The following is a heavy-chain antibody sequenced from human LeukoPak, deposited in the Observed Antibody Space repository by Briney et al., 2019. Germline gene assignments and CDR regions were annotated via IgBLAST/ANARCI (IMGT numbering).Heavy chain of an antibody. V-gene: IGHV4-59*01. J-gene: IGHJ3*02. CDR1: GGSIKASH. Sequence: SETLSLTCTVSGGSIKASHWTWIRQPPGKGLEWIGYIYYSGTASYNPALKSRVTISVDTSKSQFFLRVTSVTAADTAVYYCARGHPSYSSGWYGSVFDIWGQGTMVTVSS. D-gene: IGHD6-19*01. CDR3: ARGHPSYSSGWYGSVFDI. CDR2: IYYSGTA.